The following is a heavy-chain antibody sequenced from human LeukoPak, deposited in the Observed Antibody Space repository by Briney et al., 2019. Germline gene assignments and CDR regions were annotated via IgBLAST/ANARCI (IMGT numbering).Heavy chain of an antibody. CDR2: SRNKDNSYTT. V-gene: IGHV3-72*01. Sequence: GGSLRLSCAASGFTLSDHYMDWARQAPGKGLEWIGRSRNKDNSYTTEYAASVRGRFTISRDDSKISIFLQMNSLKIEDTAVYYCGKEEQRVITPGLDYWGQGTLVTVSS. J-gene: IGHJ4*02. CDR1: GFTLSDHY. CDR3: GKEEQRVITPGLDY. D-gene: IGHD4-23*01.